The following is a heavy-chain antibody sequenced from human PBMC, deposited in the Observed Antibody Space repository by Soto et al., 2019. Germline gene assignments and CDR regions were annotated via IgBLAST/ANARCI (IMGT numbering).Heavy chain of an antibody. V-gene: IGHV4-30-2*01. CDR2: IYHSGST. Sequence: SETLSLTCAVSGGSISSGGYSWSWIRQPPGKGLEWIGYIYHSGSTYYNPSLKSRVTISVDRSKNQFSLKLSSVTAADTAVYYCAGGFGVVISDAFDIWGQGTMVTVSS. D-gene: IGHD3-3*01. CDR1: GGSISSGGYS. CDR3: AGGFGVVISDAFDI. J-gene: IGHJ3*02.